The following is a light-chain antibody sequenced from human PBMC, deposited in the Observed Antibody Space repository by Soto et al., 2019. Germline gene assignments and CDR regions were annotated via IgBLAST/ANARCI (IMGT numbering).Light chain of an antibody. CDR3: AAWDDSLNGHV. J-gene: IGLJ1*01. CDR2: SNN. V-gene: IGLV1-44*01. CDR1: SSNIGSNT. Sequence: QAVVTQPPSASGTPGQTVTISCSGSSSNIGSNTVNWYQQLPGTAPKLLIYSNNQRPSGVPDRFSGSKSGTSASLAISGLQSEDEADYYCAAWDDSLNGHVFGTGTMVTVL.